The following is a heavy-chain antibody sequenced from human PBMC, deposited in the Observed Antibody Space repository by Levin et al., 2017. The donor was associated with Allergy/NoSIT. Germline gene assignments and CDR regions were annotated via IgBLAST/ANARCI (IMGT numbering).Heavy chain of an antibody. CDR3: AKEWLRDTINYGLDV. V-gene: IGHV3-30*18. D-gene: IGHD5-12*01. CDR2: IAKDGSGK. CDR1: GFTFSSYG. J-gene: IGHJ6*02. Sequence: GESLKISCVGSGFTFSSYGMHWVRQAPGKGLEWVAVIAKDGSGKIYEDSVKGRFTISRDNSKNTLYLQLNSLRAEDTAVYHCAKEWLRDTINYGLDVWGQGTTVIVSS.